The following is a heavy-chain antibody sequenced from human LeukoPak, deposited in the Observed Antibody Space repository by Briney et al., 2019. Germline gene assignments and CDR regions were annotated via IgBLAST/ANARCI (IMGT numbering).Heavy chain of an antibody. CDR3: ARVPGREYGMDV. V-gene: IGHV1-69*02. Sequence: SVKVSCKASLCTFSSCTISLVRQASAPRLEWMGRIIAILGIANYAQKLQGRVTITADKSTSTAYMELSSLRSEDTAVYYCARVPGREYGMDVWGQGTTVTVSS. CDR2: IIAILGIA. CDR1: LCTFSSCT. J-gene: IGHJ6*02. D-gene: IGHD1-26*01.